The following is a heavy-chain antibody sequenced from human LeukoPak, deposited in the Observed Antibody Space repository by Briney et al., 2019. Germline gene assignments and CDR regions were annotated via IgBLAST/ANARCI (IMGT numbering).Heavy chain of an antibody. CDR3: ARDDSSGYHFDY. CDR2: VLYDGSMQ. V-gene: IGHV3-30*04. Sequence: PGRSLRLSCAASGFPFTSYSMHWVRQAPGKGLEWVGVVLYDGSMQYYADSVKGRFTISRDNSKNTLYVPMNTLRGEETAVYYCARDDSSGYHFDYWGQGTLVTVSS. J-gene: IGHJ4*02. D-gene: IGHD3-22*01. CDR1: GFPFTSYS.